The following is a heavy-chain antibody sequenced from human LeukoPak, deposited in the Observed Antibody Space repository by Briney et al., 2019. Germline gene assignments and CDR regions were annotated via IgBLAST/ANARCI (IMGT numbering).Heavy chain of an antibody. Sequence: GGSLRLSCAASEFTFNNYAMSWVRQAPGKGLEWVSAISGSGGSTYYADSVKGRFTISRDNSKNTLYLQMNSLRAEDTAVYYCAKDRTQQLVMVDWFDPWGQGTLVTVSS. D-gene: IGHD6-13*01. V-gene: IGHV3-23*01. CDR1: EFTFNNYA. CDR2: ISGSGGST. CDR3: AKDRTQQLVMVDWFDP. J-gene: IGHJ5*02.